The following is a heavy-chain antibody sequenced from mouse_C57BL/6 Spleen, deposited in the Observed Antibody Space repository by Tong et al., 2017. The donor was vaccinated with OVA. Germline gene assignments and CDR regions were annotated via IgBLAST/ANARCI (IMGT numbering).Heavy chain of an antibody. D-gene: IGHD1-1*02. CDR3: AFWELRGDYAMDY. CDR2: INPNNGGT. V-gene: IGHV1-26*01. CDR1: GYTFTDYY. J-gene: IGHJ4*01. Sequence: EVQLQESGPELVKPGASVKISCKASGYTFTDYYMNWVKQSHGKSLEWIGDINPNNGGTSYNQKFKGKATLTVDKSSSTAYMELRSLTSEDSAVYYCAFWELRGDYAMDYWGQGTSVTVSS.